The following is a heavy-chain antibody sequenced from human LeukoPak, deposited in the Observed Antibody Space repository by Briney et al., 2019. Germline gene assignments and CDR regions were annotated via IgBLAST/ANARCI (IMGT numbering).Heavy chain of an antibody. CDR3: ARDARRYDSSGYYSSDAFDI. D-gene: IGHD3-22*01. J-gene: IGHJ3*02. Sequence: SETLSLTSTVSGGSISSSGYYWGWIRQPPGKGLEWIGSVYYSGITYYNPSLRSRVTISVDTSKNQFSLKLRSVTAADTAVYYCARDARRYDSSGYYSSDAFDIWGQGITVTVSS. CDR1: GGSISSSGYY. CDR2: VYYSGIT. V-gene: IGHV4-39*07.